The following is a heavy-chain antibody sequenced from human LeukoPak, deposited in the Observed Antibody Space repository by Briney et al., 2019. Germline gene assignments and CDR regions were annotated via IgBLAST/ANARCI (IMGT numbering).Heavy chain of an antibody. CDR3: ARVVGLAVAGTLPKYAFDI. CDR2: IYYSGST. V-gene: IGHV4-59*08. J-gene: IGHJ3*02. CDR1: GGSISSYY. Sequence: SETLSLTCTVSGGSISSYYWSWIRQPPGKGLEWIGYIYYSGSTNYNPSLKSRVTISVDTSKNQFSLKLSSVTAADTAVYYCARVVGLAVAGTLPKYAFDIWGQGTMVTVSS. D-gene: IGHD6-19*01.